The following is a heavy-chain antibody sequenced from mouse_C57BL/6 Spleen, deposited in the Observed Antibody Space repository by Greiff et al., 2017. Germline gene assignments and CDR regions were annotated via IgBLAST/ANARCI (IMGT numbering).Heavy chain of an antibody. CDR3: VRNYGFFDY. CDR1: GYSFTGYY. V-gene: IGHV1-42*01. CDR2: INPSTGGT. J-gene: IGHJ2*01. Sequence: EVKLMESGPELVKPGASVKISCKASGYSFTGYYMNWGKQSPEKSLEWIGEINPSTGGTTYNQKFKAKATLTVDKSSSTAYMQLKSLTSEDSAVYYCVRNYGFFDYWRQGTTLTVSS. D-gene: IGHD1-1*01.